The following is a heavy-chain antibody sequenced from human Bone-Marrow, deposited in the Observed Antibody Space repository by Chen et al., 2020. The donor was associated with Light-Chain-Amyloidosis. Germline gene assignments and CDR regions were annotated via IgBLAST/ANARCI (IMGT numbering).Heavy chain of an antibody. D-gene: IGHD5-12*01. CDR3: ARRRDGYNFDS. J-gene: IGHJ4*02. CDR2: IYPDDSYA. V-gene: IGHV5-51*01. Sequence: EVQLEQSGPEVKKTGESLKISCKGSGYTFPNYWIGWVRQMPGKGLEWMGVIYPDDSYARYRPSFECQVTLSADKSNTTAYLPWRSLNAADTAMYYCARRRDGYNFDSWGQVTMVSVSS. CDR1: GYTFPNYW.